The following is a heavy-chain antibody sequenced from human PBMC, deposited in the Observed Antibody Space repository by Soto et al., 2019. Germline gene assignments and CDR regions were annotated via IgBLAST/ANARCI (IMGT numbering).Heavy chain of an antibody. CDR3: ASGGYCSSTSCYTEYFQH. D-gene: IGHD2-2*02. Sequence: GESLKISCKGSGYSFTSYWIGWVRQMPGKGLEWMGIIYPGDSDTRYSPSFQGQVTISADKSISTAYLQWSSLKASDTAMYYCASGGYCSSTSCYTEYFQHWGQGTLVTVSS. J-gene: IGHJ1*01. V-gene: IGHV5-51*01. CDR1: GYSFTSYW. CDR2: IYPGDSDT.